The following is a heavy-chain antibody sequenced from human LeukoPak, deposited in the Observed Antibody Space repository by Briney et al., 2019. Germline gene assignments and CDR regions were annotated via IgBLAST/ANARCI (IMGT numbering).Heavy chain of an antibody. CDR3: ALGYCSSTSCHDYYYYMDV. CDR2: IYSGGST. J-gene: IGHJ6*03. V-gene: IGHV3-53*01. D-gene: IGHD2-2*01. CDR1: GFTVSSNY. Sequence: GGSLRLSCAASGFTVSSNYMSWVRQAPGKGLEWVSVIYSGGSTYYADSVKGRFTISRDNSKNTLYLQMNNLRAEDTAVYYCALGYCSSTSCHDYYYYMDVWGKGTTVTVSS.